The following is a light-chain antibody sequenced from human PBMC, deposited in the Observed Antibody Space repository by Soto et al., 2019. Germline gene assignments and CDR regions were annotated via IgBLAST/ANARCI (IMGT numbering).Light chain of an antibody. Sequence: DIQMTQSPSSLSASVGDRVTITCRASQGTSDYLAWYQQKPGRVPKVLIYAASTLQSGVPSRFSGSGSGTDFTRTISSLQPEDVATYYCQKYNSAPLTFGGGTKVDIK. CDR1: QGTSDY. V-gene: IGKV1-27*01. CDR2: AAS. CDR3: QKYNSAPLT. J-gene: IGKJ4*01.